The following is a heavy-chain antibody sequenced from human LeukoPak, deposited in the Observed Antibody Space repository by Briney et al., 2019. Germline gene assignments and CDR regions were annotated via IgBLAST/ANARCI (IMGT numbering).Heavy chain of an antibody. J-gene: IGHJ6*02. CDR3: ARVGPHMAYYYYYAMDV. CDR2: VYYSGST. D-gene: IGHD3-16*01. Sequence: SETLSLTCTLSGGSISSYYWSWIRQPPGKGLEWIAYVYYSGSTNYNPSLQSRVTISVDTSKNQFSLRLSSVTAADTAVYYCARVGPHMAYYYYYAMDVWGQGTTVTVSS. V-gene: IGHV4-59*01. CDR1: GGSISSYY.